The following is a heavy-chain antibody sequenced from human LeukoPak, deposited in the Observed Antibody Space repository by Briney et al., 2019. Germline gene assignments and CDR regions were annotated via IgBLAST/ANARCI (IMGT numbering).Heavy chain of an antibody. J-gene: IGHJ5*02. CDR2: IYFSGET. V-gene: IGHV4-39*01. Sequence: PSETLSLTCTVSGDSISDRHYYWAWIRQPPGKGLEWIGSIYFSGETYYNPSLRSRVTISVDPSKNQFSLTLTSVTVADTSVYYCARRGSLLWFDPWGQGTLVTVSS. CDR1: GDSISDRHYY. CDR3: ARRGSLLWFDP. D-gene: IGHD3-10*01.